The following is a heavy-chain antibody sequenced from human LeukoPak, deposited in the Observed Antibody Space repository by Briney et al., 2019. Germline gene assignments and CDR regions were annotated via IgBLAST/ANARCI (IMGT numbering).Heavy chain of an antibody. CDR1: GFSLSMYW. D-gene: IGHD5-12*01. V-gene: IGHV3-7*03. J-gene: IGHJ4*02. CDR3: AREFTGYGNTDY. CDR2: IRSDGVEK. Sequence: PGGSLRLSCTVAGFSLSMYWMSWVRQAPGKGLEWVANIRSDGVEKYYVDSVRGRFTISTDTAKSTLYLQMNSLRADDTAVYYCAREFTGYGNTDYWGQGTLVTVSS.